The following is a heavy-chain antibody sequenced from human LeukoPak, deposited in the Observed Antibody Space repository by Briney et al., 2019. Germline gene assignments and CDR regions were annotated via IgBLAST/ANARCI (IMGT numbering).Heavy chain of an antibody. CDR3: ARASGSSSGGWVYYYYMDV. CDR1: GFTFSSYA. V-gene: IGHV3-48*01. J-gene: IGHJ6*03. D-gene: IGHD6-6*01. Sequence: GGSLRLSCAASGFTFSSYAMSWVRQAPGKGLEWVSYISSSSNTIYYADSVKGRFTISRDNAKNSLYLQMNSLRADDTAVYYCARASGSSSGGWVYYYYMDVWGKGTTVTVSS. CDR2: ISSSSNTI.